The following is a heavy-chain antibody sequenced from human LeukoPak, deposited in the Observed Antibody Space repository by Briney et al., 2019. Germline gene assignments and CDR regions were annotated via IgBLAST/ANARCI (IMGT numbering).Heavy chain of an antibody. J-gene: IGHJ4*02. Sequence: SQTLSLTCTVSGGSISSAGYSWSWIRQHPGKGLEWIGYIYYSGSTYYNPSLKSRVTISVDTSKNQFSLKLSSVTAADTAVYYCARATSRYYFGYWGQGTLVTVSS. V-gene: IGHV4-31*03. D-gene: IGHD6-6*01. CDR3: ARATSRYYFGY. CDR2: IYYSGST. CDR1: GGSISSAGYS.